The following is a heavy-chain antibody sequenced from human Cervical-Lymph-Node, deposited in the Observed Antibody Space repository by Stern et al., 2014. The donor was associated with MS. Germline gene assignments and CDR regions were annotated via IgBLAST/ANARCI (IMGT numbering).Heavy chain of an antibody. V-gene: IGHV5-51*01. J-gene: IGHJ3*01. Sequence: VHLVESGAEVKKPGESLKISCRISGYTFSNFWIGWVRQMPGKGLEWMGVIYPADSDTTYSPSFQGQVTISADESISTAYLQWRSLKASDTAMYYCVRRRDSAGYDTFDLWGQGTMLIVSS. CDR2: IYPADSDT. CDR3: VRRRDSAGYDTFDL. D-gene: IGHD3-22*01. CDR1: GYTFSNFW.